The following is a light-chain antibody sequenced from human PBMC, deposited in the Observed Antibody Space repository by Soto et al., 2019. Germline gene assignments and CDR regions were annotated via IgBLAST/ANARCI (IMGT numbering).Light chain of an antibody. CDR1: SGDVGGYDY. Sequence: QSALTQPASVSGSPGQSIAISCTGTSGDVGGYDYVSWYQQHPDKAPKLMIYDVTKRPSWVSNPFSGSKSGNTSSLTISGLQPEDEADYYCSSHTSGSTRVFGSGTKVTVL. CDR3: SSHTSGSTRV. J-gene: IGLJ1*01. V-gene: IGLV2-14*03. CDR2: DVT.